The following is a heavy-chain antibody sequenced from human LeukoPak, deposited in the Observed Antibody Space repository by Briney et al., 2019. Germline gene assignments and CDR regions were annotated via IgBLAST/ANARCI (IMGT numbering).Heavy chain of an antibody. CDR3: AREKNLGT. V-gene: IGHV3-30*03. D-gene: IGHD1-14*01. J-gene: IGHJ4*02. Sequence: GGSLRLSCAASGFTFRSYGMHWVRQAPGKGLEWVAVISYDGSNKHYVDSVKGRFSISRDNVKNSVYLQMNSLRAEDTAVYYCAREKNLGTWGQGTLVTVSS. CDR2: ISYDGSNK. CDR1: GFTFRSYG.